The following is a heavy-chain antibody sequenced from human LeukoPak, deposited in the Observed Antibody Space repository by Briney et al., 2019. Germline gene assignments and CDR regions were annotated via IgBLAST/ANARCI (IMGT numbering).Heavy chain of an antibody. CDR1: GFTFSSYE. CDR2: ISSSSSYI. Sequence: GGSLRLSCAASGFTFSSYEMNWVRQAPGKGLEWVSSISSSSSYIYYADSVKGRFTISRDNAKNSLYLQMNSLRAEDTAVYYCASWYSGYDAFDIWGQGTMVTVSS. J-gene: IGHJ3*02. D-gene: IGHD5-12*01. CDR3: ASWYSGYDAFDI. V-gene: IGHV3-21*01.